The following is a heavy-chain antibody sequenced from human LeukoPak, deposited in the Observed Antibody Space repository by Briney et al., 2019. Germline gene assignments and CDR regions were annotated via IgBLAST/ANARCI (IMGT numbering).Heavy chain of an antibody. Sequence: ASVKVSCKASGYTFTNYGVSWVRQAPGQGLEWMGRISAYNGYTNYAQKFQFRVTMTTDTSTSTAYMELRGLTSDDTAVYYCARDKAVTTERTQYFHHWGQGTLVTVSS. V-gene: IGHV1-18*01. CDR3: ARDKAVTTERTQYFHH. CDR1: GYTFTNYG. CDR2: ISAYNGYT. J-gene: IGHJ1*01. D-gene: IGHD4-11*01.